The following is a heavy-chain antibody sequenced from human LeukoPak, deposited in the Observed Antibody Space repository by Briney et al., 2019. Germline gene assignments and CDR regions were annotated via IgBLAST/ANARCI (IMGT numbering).Heavy chain of an antibody. V-gene: IGHV1-2*02. CDR2: INPNSGGT. CDR3: ARDTSYDSSGSVDY. J-gene: IGHJ4*02. D-gene: IGHD3-22*01. CDR1: GYTFTGYY. Sequence: ASVKVSCKASGYTFTGYYMHWVRQAPGQGLEWMGWINPNSGGTNYAQKFQGRVTMTRDTSISTAYMELSRLRSDDTAVYYCARDTSYDSSGSVDYWGQGTLVTVSS.